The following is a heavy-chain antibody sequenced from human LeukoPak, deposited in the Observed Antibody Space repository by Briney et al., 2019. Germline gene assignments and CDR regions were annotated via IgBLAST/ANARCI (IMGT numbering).Heavy chain of an antibody. D-gene: IGHD3-10*01. CDR2: ISGSGDNT. CDR3: AKVTYGSGTYGAFDY. J-gene: IGHJ4*02. V-gene: IGHV3-23*01. Sequence: GGSLRLSCAASGFTFSSHGMSWVRQAPGKGLEWVSTISGSGDNTYYADSVKGRFTISRDNSKNTLYLQMNSLRAEDTAVYYCAKVTYGSGTYGAFDYWGQGTLVTVSS. CDR1: GFTFSSHG.